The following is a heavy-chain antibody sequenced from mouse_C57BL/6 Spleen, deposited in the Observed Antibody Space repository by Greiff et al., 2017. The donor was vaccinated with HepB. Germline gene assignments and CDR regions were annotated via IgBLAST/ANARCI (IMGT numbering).Heavy chain of an antibody. V-gene: IGHV5-4*01. CDR3: AREITTAVATGPYWYFDV. J-gene: IGHJ1*03. CDR1: GFTFSSYA. Sequence: EVQLVESGGGLVKPGGSLKLSCAASGFTFSSYAMSWVRQTPEKRLEWVATISDGGSYTYYPDNVKGRFTISRDNAKNNLYLQMSHLKSEDTAMYYCAREITTAVATGPYWYFDVWGTGTTVTVSS. D-gene: IGHD1-1*01. CDR2: ISDGGSYT.